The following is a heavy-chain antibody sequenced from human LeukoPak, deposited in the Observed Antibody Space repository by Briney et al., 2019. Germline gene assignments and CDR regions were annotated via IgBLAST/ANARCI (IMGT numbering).Heavy chain of an antibody. D-gene: IGHD3-10*01. Sequence: PGGSLRLSCAASGFTFSSYWMHWVRQAPGKGLVWVSRINSDGGSTSYADSVKGRFTISRDNAKNTLYLQMNSLTVEDTAVYYCARDAGFGEFGGDYWGQGTLVTVSS. V-gene: IGHV3-74*01. CDR2: INSDGGST. J-gene: IGHJ4*02. CDR1: GFTFSSYW. CDR3: ARDAGFGEFGGDY.